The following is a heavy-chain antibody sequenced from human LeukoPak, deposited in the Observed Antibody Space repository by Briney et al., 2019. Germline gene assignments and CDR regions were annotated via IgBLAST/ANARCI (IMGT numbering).Heavy chain of an antibody. CDR2: IYYSGGS. J-gene: IGHJ6*03. V-gene: IGHV4-59*01. Sequence: RPSETLSLTCNVSGGSINSYHWSWIRQPPGKGLEWIGYIYYSGGSNYNPSLKSRVTISVDTSKNQFSLKLSSVTAADTAVYYCARVPRSYYYYYYMDVWGKGTTVTVSS. CDR3: ARVPRSYYYYYYMDV. CDR1: GGSINSYH.